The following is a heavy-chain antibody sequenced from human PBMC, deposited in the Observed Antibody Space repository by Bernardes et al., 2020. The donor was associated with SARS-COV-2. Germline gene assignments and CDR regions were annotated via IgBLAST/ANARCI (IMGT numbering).Heavy chain of an antibody. J-gene: IGHJ3*02. V-gene: IGHV1-2*02. D-gene: IGHD2-2*01. CDR3: ARVSCSSTSCFGWGAFDI. CDR2: INPNSGGT. CDR1: GYTFTGYY. Sequence: ASVKVSCKASGYTFTGYYMHWVRQAPGQGLEWMGWINPNSGGTNYAQKFQGRVTMTRDTSISTAYMELSRLRSDDTAVYYCARVSCSSTSCFGWGAFDIWGQGTMVTVSS.